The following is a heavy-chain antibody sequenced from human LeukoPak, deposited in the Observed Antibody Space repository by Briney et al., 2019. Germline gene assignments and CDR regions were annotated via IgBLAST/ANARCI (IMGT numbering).Heavy chain of an antibody. CDR2: IKQDGSEK. CDR1: GFIFSDYW. CDR3: ARDGGSGWNLNFDY. Sequence: GGSLRLSCAASGFIFSDYWMSWVRQAPRKGLEWVAIIKQDGSEKYYVDSVKGRFTISRDNAKNSLYLQMNSLRVEDTAVYYCARDGGSGWNLNFDYWGQGTLVTVSS. D-gene: IGHD6-19*01. J-gene: IGHJ4*02. V-gene: IGHV3-7*01.